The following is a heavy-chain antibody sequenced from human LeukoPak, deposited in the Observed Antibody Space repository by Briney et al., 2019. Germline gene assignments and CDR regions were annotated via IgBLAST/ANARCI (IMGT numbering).Heavy chain of an antibody. V-gene: IGHV4-39*07. J-gene: IGHJ4*02. D-gene: IGHD6-13*01. CDR1: GGSISRSDYY. CDR2: IYYSGST. CDR3: ATSSSWPIYYFDY. Sequence: SETLSLTCTVSGGSISRSDYYWGWIRQPPGKGLEWIGSIYYSGSTYYNPSLKSRVTISVVTSKNQFSLKLSSVTAADTAVYYCATSSSWPIYYFDYWGQGTLVTVSS.